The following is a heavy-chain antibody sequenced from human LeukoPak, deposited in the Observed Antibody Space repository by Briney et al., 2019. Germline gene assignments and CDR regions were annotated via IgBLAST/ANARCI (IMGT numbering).Heavy chain of an antibody. J-gene: IGHJ4*02. Sequence: SETLSLTCTVSGASISSYYWTWIRQPPGKGQEWIGYIYYSGSTNYNPSLKSRVTISVDTPKNQFSLKLSSVTAADTAVYYCARRLSSWYAFDYWGQGTLVTVSS. V-gene: IGHV4-59*08. CDR3: ARRLSSWYAFDY. D-gene: IGHD6-13*01. CDR2: IYYSGST. CDR1: GASISSYY.